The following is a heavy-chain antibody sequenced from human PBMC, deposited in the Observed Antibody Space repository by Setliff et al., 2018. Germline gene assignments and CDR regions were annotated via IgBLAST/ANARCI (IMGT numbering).Heavy chain of an antibody. V-gene: IGHV1-18*01. J-gene: IGHJ4*02. CDR3: ARDGVAVPGSQDY. CDR1: GYTFASYG. Sequence: ASVKVSCKASGYTFASYGISWVRQAPGQGLEWMGWISAYNGNTNYAQKFQGRVTMTTDTSTATAYMELRSLRFDDTAMYYCARDGVAVPGSQDYWGQGTLVTVSS. D-gene: IGHD6-19*01. CDR2: ISAYNGNT.